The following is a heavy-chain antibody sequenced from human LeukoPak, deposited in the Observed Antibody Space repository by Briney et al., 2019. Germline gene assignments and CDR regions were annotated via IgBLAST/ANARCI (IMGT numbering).Heavy chain of an antibody. CDR1: GGSISSYY. J-gene: IGHJ6*02. CDR3: ARGGDYGDYGPRGMDV. D-gene: IGHD4-17*01. CDR2: IYYSGST. V-gene: IGHV4-59*01. Sequence: SETLSPTCTVSGGSISSYYWSWIRQPPGKGLEWIGYIYYSGSTNYNPSLKSRVTISVDTSKNQFSLKLSSVTAADTAVYYCARGGDYGDYGPRGMDVWGQGTTVTVSS.